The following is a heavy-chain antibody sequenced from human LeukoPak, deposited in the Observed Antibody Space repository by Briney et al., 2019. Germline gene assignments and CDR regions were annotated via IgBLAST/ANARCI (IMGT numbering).Heavy chain of an antibody. CDR1: GFTFSTYG. Sequence: GGSLRLSCAASGFTFSTYGMHWVRQAPGKGLEWVTSISYDGTNKYYADSVRGRFAISRDNSKNTLYLQINSLRADDTAVYYCARGGAYCGGDCSAYFDYWGQGTPVTVSS. V-gene: IGHV3-30*03. CDR3: ARGGAYCGGDCSAYFDY. CDR2: ISYDGTNK. J-gene: IGHJ4*02. D-gene: IGHD2-21*02.